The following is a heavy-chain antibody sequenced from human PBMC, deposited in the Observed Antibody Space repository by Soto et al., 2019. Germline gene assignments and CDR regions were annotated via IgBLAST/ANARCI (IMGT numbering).Heavy chain of an antibody. J-gene: IGHJ4*02. V-gene: IGHV3-23*01. CDR1: GFTFSSYA. CDR3: ARAQPTYSSSYFDY. D-gene: IGHD3-22*01. Sequence: PGGSLGLSCAASGFTFSSYAMSWVRQAPGKGLEWVSTISGRGDDTYYTDSVKGRFTISRDNSKNTLYVHMNSLRAEDTAVYYCARAQPTYSSSYFDYWGQGTLVTGSS. CDR2: ISGRGDDT.